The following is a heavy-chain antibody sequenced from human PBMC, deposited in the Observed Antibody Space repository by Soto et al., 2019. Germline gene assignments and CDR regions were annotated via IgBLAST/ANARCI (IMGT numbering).Heavy chain of an antibody. J-gene: IGHJ3*02. Sequence: SHTLSLTCAISGDSVSSNNAAWNKIRQSPSRGVECLGRTYHRPKWYNDYAVSVKSRITINPDTSKNQFSLQLNSVTPEDTAVYYCAIDVGYGSSWADDAFDIWGQGRMVTVSS. CDR3: AIDVGYGSSWADDAFDI. V-gene: IGHV6-1*01. CDR2: TYHRPKWYN. D-gene: IGHD6-13*01. CDR1: GDSVSSNNAA.